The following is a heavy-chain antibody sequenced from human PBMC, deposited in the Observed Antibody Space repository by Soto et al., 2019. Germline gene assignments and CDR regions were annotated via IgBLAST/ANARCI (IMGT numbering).Heavy chain of an antibody. CDR3: ALPDPLWFGELSDYYYYYGMDV. J-gene: IGHJ6*02. CDR1: GYTFTGYY. D-gene: IGHD3-10*01. Sequence: GASGKVSCKASGYTFTGYYMHWVRQAPGQGLEWMGWINPNSGGTNYAQKFQGRVTMTRDTSISTAYMELSRLRSDDTAVYYCALPDPLWFGELSDYYYYYGMDVWGQGTTVTVSS. CDR2: INPNSGGT. V-gene: IGHV1-2*02.